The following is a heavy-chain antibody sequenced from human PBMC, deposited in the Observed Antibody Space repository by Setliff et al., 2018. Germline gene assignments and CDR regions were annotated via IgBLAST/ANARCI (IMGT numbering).Heavy chain of an antibody. D-gene: IGHD2-2*01. CDR3: ARAIVVVPPNALKVYFDH. V-gene: IGHV4-4*07. Sequence: PSETLSLTCTVSGDSISNYYWIRQTAGKGLEWIGSIYAGEATNYNPSLESRVVISVDSSKKRFSLKVSSVTAADTAVYYCARAIVVVPPNALKVYFDHWGPGVQVTAPQ. J-gene: IGHJ4*02. CDR2: IYAGEAT. CDR1: GDSISNYY.